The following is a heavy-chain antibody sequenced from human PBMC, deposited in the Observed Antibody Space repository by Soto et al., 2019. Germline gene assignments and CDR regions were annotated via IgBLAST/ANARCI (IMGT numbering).Heavy chain of an antibody. CDR3: ARQTASIVRQGDFDY. Sequence: LQESGPGMGKPSENLSLNCPVSGYSITNSRYYWGWVRQTPPTGLGWNGSIYYSGCNFYNPTLKSRVTVPVDSSKNQFSLKLTSVSAADTSLYFCARQTASIVRQGDFDYWGQGTLVTVSS. D-gene: IGHD2-2*01. CDR1: GYSITNSRYY. V-gene: IGHV4-39*01. J-gene: IGHJ4*02. CDR2: IYYSGCN.